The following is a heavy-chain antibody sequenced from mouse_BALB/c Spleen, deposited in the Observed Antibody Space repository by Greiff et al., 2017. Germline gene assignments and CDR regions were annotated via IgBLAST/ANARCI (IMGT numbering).Heavy chain of an antibody. CDR1: GYTFSSYW. D-gene: IGHD1-1*01. CDR2: ILPGSGST. Sequence: VKLQESGAELMKPGASVKISCKATGYTFSSYWIEWVKQRPGHGLEWIGEILPGSGSTNYNEKFKGKATFTADTSSNTAYMQLSSLTSEDSAVYYCARGVLRYYYAMDYWGQGTSVTVSS. J-gene: IGHJ4*01. CDR3: ARGVLRYYYAMDY. V-gene: IGHV1-9*01.